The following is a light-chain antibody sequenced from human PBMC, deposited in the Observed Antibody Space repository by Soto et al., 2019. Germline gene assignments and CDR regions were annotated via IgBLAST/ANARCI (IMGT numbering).Light chain of an antibody. J-gene: IGKJ4*01. CDR1: QSISSW. Sequence: DIQMTQSPSTLSASVGDRVTLTCRASQSISSWLAWYQQKPGKAPKLLIHSASTLQSGVPSRFSGSGSGTEFTLTISSLQPEDFATYYCQQVNSFPVTFGGGTKVDIK. CDR3: QQVNSFPVT. CDR2: SAS. V-gene: IGKV1-5*01.